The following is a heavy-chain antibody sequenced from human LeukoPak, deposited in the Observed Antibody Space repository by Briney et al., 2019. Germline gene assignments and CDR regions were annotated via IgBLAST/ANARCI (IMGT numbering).Heavy chain of an antibody. Sequence: PGRSLRLSCSTAGFTFSNSVIHWVRQAPGKGLEWVAVTSYDGNNQYYADSVKGRCTISRDDSKNTVYLQMNSLRPDDTAVYYCAGSPNYYYFDYWGQGTLVTVSS. CDR3: AGSPNYYYFDY. J-gene: IGHJ4*02. CDR2: TSYDGNNQ. D-gene: IGHD5-24*01. V-gene: IGHV3-30*04. CDR1: GFTFSNSV.